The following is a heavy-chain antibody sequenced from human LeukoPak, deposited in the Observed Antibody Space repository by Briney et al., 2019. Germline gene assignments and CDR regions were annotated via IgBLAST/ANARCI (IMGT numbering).Heavy chain of an antibody. Sequence: GGSLRPSCAASGFTFSSYAMSWVRQTPGKGLEWVSGISNIGGSTYYADSVKGRFTISRDKSKNTLFLQMNSLRAEDTALYYCAKKRHLGSGSADFDYWGQGTLVTVSS. V-gene: IGHV3-23*01. CDR2: ISNIGGST. D-gene: IGHD3-10*01. CDR1: GFTFSSYA. CDR3: AKKRHLGSGSADFDY. J-gene: IGHJ4*02.